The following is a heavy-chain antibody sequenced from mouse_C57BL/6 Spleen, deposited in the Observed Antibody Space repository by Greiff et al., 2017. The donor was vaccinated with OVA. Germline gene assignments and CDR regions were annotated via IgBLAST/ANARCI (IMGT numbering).Heavy chain of an antibody. CDR1: GFTFSSYG. CDR2: ISSGGSYT. Sequence: EVKLMESGGDLVKPGGSLKLSCAASGFTFSSYGMSWVRQTPDKRLEWVATISSGGSYTYYPDSVKGRFTIPRDNAKNTLYLQMSSLKSEDRAMYYCARYDCDVYFDVWGTGTTVTVSS. D-gene: IGHD2-4*01. V-gene: IGHV5-6*01. CDR3: ARYDCDVYFDV. J-gene: IGHJ1*03.